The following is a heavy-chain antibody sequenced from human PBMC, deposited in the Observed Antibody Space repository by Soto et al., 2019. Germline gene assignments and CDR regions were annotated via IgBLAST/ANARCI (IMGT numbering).Heavy chain of an antibody. CDR3: ARVGDWQSLYYFDY. D-gene: IGHD2-21*01. CDR2: IWYDGSNK. Sequence: QVQMVEPGGGVVQPGRSLRLSCAASGFTFSSYGMHWVRQAPGKGLEWVAVIWYDGSNKYYADSVKGRFTISRDNSKNTLYLQMNSLRAEDTAVYYCARVGDWQSLYYFDYWGQGTLVTVSS. V-gene: IGHV3-33*01. J-gene: IGHJ4*02. CDR1: GFTFSSYG.